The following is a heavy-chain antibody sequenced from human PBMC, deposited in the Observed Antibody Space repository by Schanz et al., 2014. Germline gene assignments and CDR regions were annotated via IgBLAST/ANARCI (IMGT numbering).Heavy chain of an antibody. J-gene: IGHJ4*02. D-gene: IGHD6-13*01. CDR3: AKEKEEVAADGSFFDY. V-gene: IGHV3-66*01. CDR2: IYSGGST. Sequence: AQLVESGGGVVQPGRSLRLSCAASGFTFSSNYMSWVRQAPGKGLEWVSVIYSGGSTYYADSVKGRFTISRDNSKNTLYLQMNSLRAEDTAVYDGAKEKEEVAADGSFFDYWGQGTLVTVSS. CDR1: GFTFSSNY.